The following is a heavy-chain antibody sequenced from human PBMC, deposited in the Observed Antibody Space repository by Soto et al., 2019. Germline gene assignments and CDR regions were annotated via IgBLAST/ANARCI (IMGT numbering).Heavy chain of an antibody. J-gene: IGHJ4*02. V-gene: IGHV3-66*01. Sequence: EVQLVESGGGLVQPGGSLRLSCAASGFTVSSNYMRWVRQAPGKGLEWVSVIYSGGSTYYADSVKGRFAISRDNSKNTLYLQINSLRAEDTAVYYCARDLYYYGSGSYHYWGQGTLVTVAS. CDR2: IYSGGST. CDR3: ARDLYYYGSGSYHY. D-gene: IGHD3-10*01. CDR1: GFTVSSNY.